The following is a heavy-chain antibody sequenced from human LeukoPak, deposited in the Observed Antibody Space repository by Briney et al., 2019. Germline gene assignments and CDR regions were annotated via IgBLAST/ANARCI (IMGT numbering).Heavy chain of an antibody. CDR1: GGSISSSSYY. J-gene: IGHJ5*02. V-gene: IGHV4-39*07. D-gene: IGHD6-13*01. CDR3: ASLIAAAGLGFDP. Sequence: SETLSLTCTVSGGSISSSSYYWGWIRQPPGKGLEWIGCIYYSGSTYYNPSLKSRVTISVDTSKNQFSLKLSSVTAADTAVYYCASLIAAAGLGFDPWGQGTLVTVSS. CDR2: IYYSGST.